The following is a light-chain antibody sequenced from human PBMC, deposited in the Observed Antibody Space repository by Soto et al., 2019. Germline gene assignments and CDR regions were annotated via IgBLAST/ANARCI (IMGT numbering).Light chain of an antibody. J-gene: IGKJ1*01. CDR1: QGISEY. CDR2: GAS. CDR3: HSYNSIPRT. Sequence: DIQMAQSPSSLSADIGDRVTITCRASQGISEYLAWYQQRPGNAPNLLIYGASILQSGVPSRFSGSGSGTHFTLTISSLQPEDVATYYCHSYNSIPRTFGQGTTVEIK. V-gene: IGKV1-27*01.